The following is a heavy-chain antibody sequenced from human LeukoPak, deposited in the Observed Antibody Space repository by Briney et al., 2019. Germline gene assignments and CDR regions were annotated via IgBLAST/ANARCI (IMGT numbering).Heavy chain of an antibody. J-gene: IGHJ4*02. D-gene: IGHD3-22*01. CDR2: ISAYNGNT. Sequence: ASVKVSCKASGYTFTSYGISWVRQAPGQGLEWMGWISAYNGNTNYAQKLQGRVTMNTDTSTSTAYMELRSLRSDDTAVYYCATVWDSSGYPAFDYWGQGTLVTVSS. V-gene: IGHV1-18*01. CDR3: ATVWDSSGYPAFDY. CDR1: GYTFTSYG.